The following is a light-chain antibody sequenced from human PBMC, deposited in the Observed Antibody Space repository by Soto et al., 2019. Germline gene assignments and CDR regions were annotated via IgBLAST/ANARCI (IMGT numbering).Light chain of an antibody. CDR2: GAS. CDR3: QHYNNWPRA. CDR1: QSVSSN. J-gene: IGKJ1*01. V-gene: IGKV3-15*01. Sequence: EIVMTQSPATLSVSPGERATLSCRASQSVSSNLAWYQQKPGQAPRLLIYGASTRATGIPARFSGSRSGTEFTLTISSPQSEDFAVYYCQHYNNWPRAFGQGTKVEIK.